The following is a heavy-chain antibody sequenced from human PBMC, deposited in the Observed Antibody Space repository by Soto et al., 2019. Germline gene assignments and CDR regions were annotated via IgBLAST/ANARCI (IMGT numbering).Heavy chain of an antibody. CDR2: ISYDGSSK. D-gene: IGHD3-10*01. CDR1: GFTFSSFA. Sequence: QVQLVESGGGVVQPGRSLRLSCAASGFTFSSFAVHGVRQAPGKGLEWVAFISYDGSSKYHADSVKGRFTISRDNSKNTLYLQMNSLRAEDTAVYHCARGDGSGSYLLDYWGQGTLVTVSS. CDR3: ARGDGSGSYLLDY. J-gene: IGHJ4*02. V-gene: IGHV3-30-3*01.